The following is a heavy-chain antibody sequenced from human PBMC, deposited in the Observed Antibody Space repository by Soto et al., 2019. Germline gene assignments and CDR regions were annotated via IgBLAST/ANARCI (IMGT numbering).Heavy chain of an antibody. J-gene: IGHJ2*01. CDR3: ARDWDRGGGSYLWKFDL. Sequence: QEQLVESGGGVVQPGRSLRLSCAASGFALTPYAMHWVRQAPGKGLEWVAIISYDGSYRSYGDSVKGRFPISTDNSENTLYLQMDPLRSEDTAVYYSARDWDRGGGSYLWKFDLWGRGTLVTVSS. CDR2: ISYDGSYR. V-gene: IGHV3-30-3*01. CDR1: GFALTPYA. D-gene: IGHD2-15*01.